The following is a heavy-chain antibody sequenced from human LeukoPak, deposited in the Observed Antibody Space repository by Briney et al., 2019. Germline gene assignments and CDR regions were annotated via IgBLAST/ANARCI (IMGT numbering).Heavy chain of an antibody. CDR3: ARGTGITMVRGIEYGMDV. CDR2: IGTAGDT. J-gene: IGHJ6*02. D-gene: IGHD3-10*01. V-gene: IGHV3-13*01. CDR1: GLAFSNHD. Sequence: GGSLRLSCEASGLAFSNHDMHWVRQATGRGLEWVSAIGTAGDTYYPGSVKGRFTISRENAKNSLYLQMNSLRAGDTAVYYCARGTGITMVRGIEYGMDVWGQGTTVTVSS.